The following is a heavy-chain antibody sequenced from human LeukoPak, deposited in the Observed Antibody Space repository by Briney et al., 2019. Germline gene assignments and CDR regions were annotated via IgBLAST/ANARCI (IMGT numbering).Heavy chain of an antibody. Sequence: PGGSLRLSCAASGFTSMNAWMSWVRQTPGKGLEWVGRIKSKTDGGTTDYAAHVKGRFTISRDDSKNTLYLQMNSLKTEDTAVYYCTTGFEPPGTTPYYYFDYWGQGTLVTVSS. V-gene: IGHV3-15*01. D-gene: IGHD1-7*01. J-gene: IGHJ4*02. CDR1: GFTSMNAW. CDR2: IKSKTDGGTT. CDR3: TTGFEPPGTTPYYYFDY.